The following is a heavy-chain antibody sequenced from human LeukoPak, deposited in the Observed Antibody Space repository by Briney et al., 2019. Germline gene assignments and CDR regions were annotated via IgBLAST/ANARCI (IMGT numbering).Heavy chain of an antibody. CDR3: ASKITMVRGVIITPDY. D-gene: IGHD3-10*01. V-gene: IGHV3-74*01. CDR1: GFTFSSYW. J-gene: IGHJ4*02. Sequence: GGSLRLSCAASGFTFSSYWMHWVRQAPGMGLVWVSRIKTDGSSTNYADSVKGRFTISRDNAKNTLYLQMNSLRAEDTAVYYCASKITMVRGVIITPDYWGQGTLVTVSS. CDR2: IKTDGSST.